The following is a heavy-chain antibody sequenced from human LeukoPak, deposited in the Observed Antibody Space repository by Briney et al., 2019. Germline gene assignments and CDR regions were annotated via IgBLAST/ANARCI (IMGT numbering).Heavy chain of an antibody. CDR3: ARGRGAADNWFDP. CDR1: GYTFTSYD. D-gene: IGHD6-13*01. Sequence: GASVRVSCKASGYTFTSYDINWVRQAPGQGLEWMGWMNPNSGNTGYAQKFQGRVTITRNTSISTAYMELSSLRSEDTAVYYCARGRGAADNWFDPWGQGTLVTVSS. CDR2: MNPNSGNT. J-gene: IGHJ5*02. V-gene: IGHV1-8*01.